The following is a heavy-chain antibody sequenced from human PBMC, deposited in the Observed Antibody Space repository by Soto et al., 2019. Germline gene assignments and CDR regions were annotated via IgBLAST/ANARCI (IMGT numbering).Heavy chain of an antibody. CDR3: ARRPSLQTSSSWFDP. CDR1: GGSISSSSYY. D-gene: IGHD2-2*01. CDR2: IYYSGST. V-gene: IGHV4-39*01. Sequence: PSETLSLTCTVSGGSISSSSYYWGWIRQPPGKGLEWIGSIYYSGSTYYNPSLKSRVTISVDTSKNQFSLKLSSVTAADTAVYYCARRPSLQTSSSWFDPWGQGTLVTVSS. J-gene: IGHJ5*02.